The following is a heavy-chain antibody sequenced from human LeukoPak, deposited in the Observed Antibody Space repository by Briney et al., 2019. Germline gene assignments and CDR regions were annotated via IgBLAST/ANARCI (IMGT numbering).Heavy chain of an antibody. CDR3: AKGSFFRVVTPFDY. CDR2: ISRNSGSI. Sequence: GGSLRLSCAASGFTFDDYAMHWVRQAPGKGLEWVSGISRNSGSIGYADSVKGRFTISRDNAKNSLYLQMNSLRAEDTALYYCAKGSFFRVVTPFDYWGQGTLVTVSS. CDR1: GFTFDDYA. D-gene: IGHD3-3*01. V-gene: IGHV3-9*01. J-gene: IGHJ4*02.